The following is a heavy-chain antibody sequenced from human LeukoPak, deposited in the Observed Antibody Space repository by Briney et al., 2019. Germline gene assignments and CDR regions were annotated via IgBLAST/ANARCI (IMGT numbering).Heavy chain of an antibody. D-gene: IGHD4-17*01. Sequence: GGSLRLSCAASGFTFSSYAMHWVRQAPGKGLEWVAVISYDGSNKYYADSVKGRFTISRDNSKNTLYLQMNSLRAEDTAVYYCARATVTLNWFDPWGQGTLVTVSS. CDR1: GFTFSSYA. CDR2: ISYDGSNK. J-gene: IGHJ5*02. CDR3: ARATVTLNWFDP. V-gene: IGHV3-30-3*01.